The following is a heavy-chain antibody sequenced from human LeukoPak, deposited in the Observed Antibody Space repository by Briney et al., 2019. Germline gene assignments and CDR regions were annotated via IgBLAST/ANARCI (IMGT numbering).Heavy chain of an antibody. CDR2: INPNSGGT. CDR3: ARAEVLLWFGELLKD. V-gene: IGHV1-2*02. CDR1: GYTFTGYY. D-gene: IGHD3-10*01. Sequence: ASVKVSCKASGYTFTGYYVHWVRQAPGQGLEWMGWINPNSGGTNYAQKFQGRVTMTRDTSISTAYMELSRLRSDDTAVYYCARAEVLLWFGELLKDWGQGTLVTVSS. J-gene: IGHJ4*02.